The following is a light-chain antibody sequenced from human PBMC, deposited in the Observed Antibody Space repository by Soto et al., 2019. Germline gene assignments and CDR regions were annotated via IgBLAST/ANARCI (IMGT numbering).Light chain of an antibody. CDR2: WAS. Sequence: DIVMTQSPDSLAVSLGERATINCKSSQSVLYSSNNKNYLAWYQQKPGQPPKLLIYWASTRESGVPDRFSGSGSGTDFTITISRLQAEDVAVYYCQQYYSPPLTFGGGTKVEIK. J-gene: IGKJ4*01. CDR1: QSVLYSSNNKNY. CDR3: QQYYSPPLT. V-gene: IGKV4-1*01.